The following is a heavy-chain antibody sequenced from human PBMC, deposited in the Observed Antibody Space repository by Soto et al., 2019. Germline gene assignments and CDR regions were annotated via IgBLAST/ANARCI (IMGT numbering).Heavy chain of an antibody. Sequence: PSETLSLTCTVSGGSISSYYWSWIRQPPGKGLEWIGYIYYSGSTNYNPSLKSRVTISVDTSKNQFSLKLSSVTAADTAVYYCARAVGTTEDWFDPWGQGTLVTVSS. V-gene: IGHV4-59*01. CDR1: GGSISSYY. CDR3: ARAVGTTEDWFDP. J-gene: IGHJ5*02. D-gene: IGHD1-1*01. CDR2: IYYSGST.